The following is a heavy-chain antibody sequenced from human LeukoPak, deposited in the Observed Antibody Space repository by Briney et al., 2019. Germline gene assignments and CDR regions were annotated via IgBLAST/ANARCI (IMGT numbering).Heavy chain of an antibody. CDR3: ARHPYSLFDY. J-gene: IGHJ4*02. D-gene: IGHD5-18*01. Sequence: PSETLSLTCAVYGGSFSGYYWSWIRQPPGKGLEWIGEINHSGSTNYNPSLKSRVTISVDTSKNQFSLKLSSVTAADTAVYYCARHPYSLFDYWGQGTLVTVSS. V-gene: IGHV4-34*01. CDR2: INHSGST. CDR1: GGSFSGYY.